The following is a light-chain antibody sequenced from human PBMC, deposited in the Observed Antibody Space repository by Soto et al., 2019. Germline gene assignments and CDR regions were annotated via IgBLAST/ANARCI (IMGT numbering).Light chain of an antibody. Sequence: DLQMTQSPSSQSAAVGDRVTITCQASQTINNYLHWYQQKPGRAPKLLIYDASNLEAGVPSRFRGSGSGTDFTFTISRLQPEDIATYYCQQYESLPLTFGQGTRPEI. CDR3: QQYESLPLT. V-gene: IGKV1-33*01. J-gene: IGKJ5*01. CDR1: QTINNY. CDR2: DAS.